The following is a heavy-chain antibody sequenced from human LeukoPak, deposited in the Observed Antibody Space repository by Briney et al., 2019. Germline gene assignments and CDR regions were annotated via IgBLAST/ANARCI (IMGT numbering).Heavy chain of an antibody. Sequence: SETLSLTCTVSGGSISSGSYYWSWIRQPAGKGLEWIGRIYTSGGTNYNPSLKSRVTISVDTSKNQFSLKLSSVTAADTAVYYCARSCDFWSGSLGYWGQGTLVTVSS. V-gene: IGHV4-61*02. CDR1: GGSISSGSYY. D-gene: IGHD3-3*01. CDR3: ARSCDFWSGSLGY. CDR2: IYTSGGT. J-gene: IGHJ4*02.